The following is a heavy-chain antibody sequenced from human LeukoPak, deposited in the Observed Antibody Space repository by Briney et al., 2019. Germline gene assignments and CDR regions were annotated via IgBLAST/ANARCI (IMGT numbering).Heavy chain of an antibody. CDR3: ATGRYSSSSLNWFDP. V-gene: IGHV1-24*01. CDR1: LYTLTELS. J-gene: IGHJ5*02. Sequence: ASVKDSCKVSLYTLTELSMHWVRPAPGKGVEWMGGFDAEDGETIYAQKFQGRVTMTEDTSTDTAYMELSSLRSEDTAVYYCATGRYSSSSLNWFDPWGQGTLVTVSS. D-gene: IGHD6-6*01. CDR2: FDAEDGET.